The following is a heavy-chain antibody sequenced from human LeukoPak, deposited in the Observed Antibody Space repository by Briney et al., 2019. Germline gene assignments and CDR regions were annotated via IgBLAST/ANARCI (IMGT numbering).Heavy chain of an antibody. D-gene: IGHD3-22*01. J-gene: IGHJ4*02. V-gene: IGHV4-39*07. Sequence: KPSETLSLTCTVSGGSISSSSYYWGWIRQPPGEGLEWFGSIYYSGSTYYNPSLKSRVTISVDTSKNQFSLKLSSVTAADTAVYYCAREGYYYDSSGYSWYVGFDYWGQGTLVTVSS. CDR3: AREGYYYDSSGYSWYVGFDY. CDR2: IYYSGST. CDR1: GGSISSSSYY.